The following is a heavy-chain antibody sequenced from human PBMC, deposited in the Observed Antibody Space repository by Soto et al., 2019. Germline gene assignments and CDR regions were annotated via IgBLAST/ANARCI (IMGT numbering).Heavy chain of an antibody. CDR3: ARGFRNGFNV. J-gene: IGHJ6*02. D-gene: IGHD2-8*01. CDR2: ISGPSIYI. V-gene: IGHV3-21*01. Sequence: EVPLVESGGGLVKPGGSLRLSCVASGLTFSGYSINWVRRAPGKGLEWVSYISGPSIYIYYADSVKGRFTISRDNAKSAVYLQMNSLRAEDTAVYYCARGFRNGFNVWGQGTTVSDSS. CDR1: GLTFSGYS.